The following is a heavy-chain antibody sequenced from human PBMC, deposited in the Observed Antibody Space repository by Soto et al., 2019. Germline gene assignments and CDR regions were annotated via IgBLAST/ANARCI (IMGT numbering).Heavy chain of an antibody. Sequence: QVQLQESGPGLVKPSETLSLTCTVSGGSVSSGSYYWSWIRQPPGKGLEWIGYIYYSGSTNYNPPLESRVTISVDPSKNQFYLKLSSVTAADTAVYYCASHTIFGVVTGWFDPWGQGPLVTVSS. D-gene: IGHD3-3*01. CDR1: GGSVSSGSYY. J-gene: IGHJ5*02. V-gene: IGHV4-61*01. CDR3: ASHTIFGVVTGWFDP. CDR2: IYYSGST.